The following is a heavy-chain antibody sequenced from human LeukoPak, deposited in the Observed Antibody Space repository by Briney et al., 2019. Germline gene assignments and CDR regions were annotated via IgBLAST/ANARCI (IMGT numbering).Heavy chain of an antibody. CDR2: IYTSGST. J-gene: IGHJ4*02. V-gene: IGHV4-61*02. CDR3: ARVTTGGYYNC. CDR1: GGSISSGSYY. D-gene: IGHD3-22*01. Sequence: PSENLSLTCSVSGGSISSGSYYWSWIRQPAGKGLEWIGRIYTSGSTNYNPSLKSRVTMSFDASNNQFSLRLSSVTAADTAVYYCARVTTGGYYNCWGQGTLVTVSS.